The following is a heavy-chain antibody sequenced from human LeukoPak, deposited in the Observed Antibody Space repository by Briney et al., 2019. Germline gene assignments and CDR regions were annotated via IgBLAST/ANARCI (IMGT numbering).Heavy chain of an antibody. Sequence: GGSLRLSCGASGFTFSSYAMSWVRQAPGKGLEWVSGISGSDGYTYYADSVKGRFTISRDNSKNTLSLQMNSLRAEDTAVYYCARGGVDYWGQGTLVTVSS. CDR2: ISGSDGYT. CDR1: GFTFSSYA. D-gene: IGHD3-10*01. V-gene: IGHV3-23*01. J-gene: IGHJ4*02. CDR3: ARGGVDY.